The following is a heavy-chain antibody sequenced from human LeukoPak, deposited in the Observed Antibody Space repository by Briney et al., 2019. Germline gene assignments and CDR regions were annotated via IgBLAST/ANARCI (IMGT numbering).Heavy chain of an antibody. V-gene: IGHV3-21*01. CDR2: ISSSSSYI. Sequence: GGSLRLSCAASGFTFSSYSMNWVRQAPGKGLEWVSSISSSSSYIYYADSVKGRFTISRDNAKNSLYLQMNSLRAEDTAVYYCARDSATIVGATIGYFDYWGQGTLVTVSS. CDR3: ARDSATIVGATIGYFDY. J-gene: IGHJ4*02. D-gene: IGHD1-26*01. CDR1: GFTFSSYS.